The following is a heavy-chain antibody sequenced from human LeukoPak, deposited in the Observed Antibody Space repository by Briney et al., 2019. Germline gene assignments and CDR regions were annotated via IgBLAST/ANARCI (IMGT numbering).Heavy chain of an antibody. Sequence: SSETLSLTCTVSGGSISNSNYYWDWIRQSPGKGLEWIGSIYYSGNTYYNPSLKGRVTISVDTSENQFSLILSSVTAADTAVYYCARTILPRWWFDPWGQGTLVTVSS. CDR3: ARTILPRWWFDP. CDR1: GGSISNSNYY. CDR2: IYYSGNT. V-gene: IGHV4-39*01. D-gene: IGHD2-21*01. J-gene: IGHJ5*02.